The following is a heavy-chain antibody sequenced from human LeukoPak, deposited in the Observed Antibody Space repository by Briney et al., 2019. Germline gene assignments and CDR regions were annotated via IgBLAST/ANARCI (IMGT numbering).Heavy chain of an antibody. V-gene: IGHV3-7*01. CDR3: ATFQKEDDTAYRPLAH. J-gene: IGHJ4*02. D-gene: IGHD3-22*01. CDR1: GFTFSKYW. CDR2: IKPDEKDK. Sequence: PGGSLRLSCAASGFTFSKYWMSWVRQAPGKGLEWVANIKPDEKDKYYLDSMKGRATISRDYAKNSLYLQMDGLRTDDTAVYYCATFQKEDDTAYRPLAHWGQGTLVTVSS.